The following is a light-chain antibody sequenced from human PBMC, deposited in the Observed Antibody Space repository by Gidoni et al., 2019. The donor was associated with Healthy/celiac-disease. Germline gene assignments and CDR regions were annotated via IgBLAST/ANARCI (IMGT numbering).Light chain of an antibody. CDR3: QQRSNWPPIT. V-gene: IGKV3-11*01. CDR2: DAS. CDR1: QSVSSY. J-gene: IGKJ5*01. Sequence: TLSLSPGERATLSCRASQSVSSYLAWYQQKPGQAPRLLIYDASNRATGIPARFSGSGSGTDFTLTISSLEPEDFAVYYCQQRSNWPPITFGQGTRLEIK.